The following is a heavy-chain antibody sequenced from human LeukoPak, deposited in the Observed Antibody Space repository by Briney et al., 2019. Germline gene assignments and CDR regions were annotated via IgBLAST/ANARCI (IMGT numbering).Heavy chain of an antibody. D-gene: IGHD6-13*01. Sequence: GGSLRLSCAASGFTFSSYWMSWVRQAPGKGLEWVANIKQDGSEKYYVDSVKGRFTISRDNAKNSLYLQMNSLRAEDTAVYYCARDPASSSWYTFDYWGQGTLVTVSS. CDR3: ARDPASSSWYTFDY. J-gene: IGHJ4*02. CDR1: GFTFSSYW. CDR2: IKQDGSEK. V-gene: IGHV3-7*01.